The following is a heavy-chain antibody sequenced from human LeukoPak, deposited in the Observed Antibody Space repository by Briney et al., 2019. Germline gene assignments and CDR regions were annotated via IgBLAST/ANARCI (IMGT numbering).Heavy chain of an antibody. CDR1: GFTFGGYG. V-gene: IGHV3-33*01. Sequence: GGSLRLSCAGSGFTFGGYGVHWFRQTPGKGLEWVAVIAYDGSRAFYADSVKGRSTISRDNSKNTMSVQMDDLRAEDTAVYYCTRYNNDHFDYWGQGTLVTVSS. D-gene: IGHD1-14*01. CDR3: TRYNNDHFDY. J-gene: IGHJ4*02. CDR2: IAYDGSRA.